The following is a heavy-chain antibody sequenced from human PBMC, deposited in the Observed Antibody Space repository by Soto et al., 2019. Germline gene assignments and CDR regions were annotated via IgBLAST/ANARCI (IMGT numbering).Heavy chain of an antibody. J-gene: IGHJ4*02. CDR2: ISGSGSTI. Sequence: RLSCAASGFTFSSYAVSWVRQAPGKGPEWISSISGSGSTIYYADSVKGRFTISRDNSKYTLYLQMSSLRAEDTAVYYCAKVFYYYDSSGYYYFDYWGQGTLVTVSS. V-gene: IGHV3-23*01. CDR1: GFTFSSYA. CDR3: AKVFYYYDSSGYYYFDY. D-gene: IGHD3-22*01.